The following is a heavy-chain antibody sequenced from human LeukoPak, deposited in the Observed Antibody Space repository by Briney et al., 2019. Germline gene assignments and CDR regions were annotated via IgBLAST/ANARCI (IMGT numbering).Heavy chain of an antibody. CDR2: ISYDGSNK. J-gene: IGHJ5*02. Sequence: GRSLRLSCAASGFTFSSYAMHWVRQAPGKGLEWVAVISYDGSNKYYADSVKGRFTISRDNSKNTLYLQMNSLRAEDTAVYYCASENRPWGQGTLSPSPQ. CDR3: ASENRP. CDR1: GFTFSSYA. D-gene: IGHD1-14*01. V-gene: IGHV3-30*04.